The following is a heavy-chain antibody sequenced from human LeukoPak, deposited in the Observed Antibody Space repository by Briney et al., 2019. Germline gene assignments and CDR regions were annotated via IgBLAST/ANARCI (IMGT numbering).Heavy chain of an antibody. CDR3: ARVGDYYYYMDV. CDR1: GYTFTGYY. V-gene: IGHV1-2*02. Sequence: ASVKVSCKASGYTFTGYYMHWVRQAPGQGLEWVGWINPNSGGTNYAQKFQGRVTMTRDTSISTAYMELSRLRSDDTAVYYCARVGDYYYYMDVWGKGTTVTISS. CDR2: INPNSGGT. J-gene: IGHJ6*03. D-gene: IGHD3-16*01.